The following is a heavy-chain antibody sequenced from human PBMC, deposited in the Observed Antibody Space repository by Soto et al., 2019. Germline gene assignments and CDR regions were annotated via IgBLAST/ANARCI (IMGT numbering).Heavy chain of an antibody. Sequence: QVQLVQSGAEVKKPGASVKVSCKASGYTFTSYGISWVRQAPGQGLEWMGWISAYNGNTNYAQKPQGRVTMTTDPSASTAYMELRSLRSDDTAVYYCARVSRGGYDILTGYYTKVGAFDIWGQGTMVTVSS. CDR1: GYTFTSYG. CDR2: ISAYNGNT. CDR3: ARVSRGGYDILTGYYTKVGAFDI. V-gene: IGHV1-18*01. J-gene: IGHJ3*02. D-gene: IGHD3-9*01.